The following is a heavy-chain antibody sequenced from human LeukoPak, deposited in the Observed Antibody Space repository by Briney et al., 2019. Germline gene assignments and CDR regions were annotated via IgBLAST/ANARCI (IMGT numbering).Heavy chain of an antibody. V-gene: IGHV4-39*07. D-gene: IGHD3-3*01. Sequence: TSETLSLTCTVSGGSISSSSYYWGWIRQPPGKGLEWIGSIYYSGSTNYNPSLKSRVTISVDTSKNQFSLKLSSVTAADTAVYYCARSYDFWSGPKWFDPWGQGTLVTVSS. J-gene: IGHJ5*02. CDR2: IYYSGST. CDR3: ARSYDFWSGPKWFDP. CDR1: GGSISSSSYY.